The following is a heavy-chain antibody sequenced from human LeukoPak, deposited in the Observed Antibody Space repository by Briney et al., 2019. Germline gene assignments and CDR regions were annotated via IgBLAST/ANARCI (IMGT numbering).Heavy chain of an antibody. CDR1: GFTFSSYA. V-gene: IGHV3-23*01. CDR2: ISGSGGST. Sequence: GGSLRLSCAASGFTFSSYAMSWVRQAPGKGLEWVSAISGSGGSTYYADSVKGRFTISRDNSKNTLYLQMNSLRAEDTAVYYCAKNLKVGYDSSCYYYEDWGQGTLVTVSS. CDR3: AKNLKVGYDSSCYYYED. J-gene: IGHJ4*02. D-gene: IGHD3-22*01.